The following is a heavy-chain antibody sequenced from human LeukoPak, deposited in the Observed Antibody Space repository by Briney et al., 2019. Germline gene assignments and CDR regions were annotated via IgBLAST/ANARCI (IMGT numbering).Heavy chain of an antibody. D-gene: IGHD6-19*01. J-gene: IGHJ4*02. Sequence: GGSLRLSCAASGFPLSSYAMSWVRQAPGKGLEWVSGISGGGGSTFYADSVEGRFTISRDNSKNTLYLQMNSLRAEDTAVYYCVNLYSSNYWGQGTLVTVSS. V-gene: IGHV3-23*01. CDR3: VNLYSSNY. CDR2: ISGGGGST. CDR1: GFPLSSYA.